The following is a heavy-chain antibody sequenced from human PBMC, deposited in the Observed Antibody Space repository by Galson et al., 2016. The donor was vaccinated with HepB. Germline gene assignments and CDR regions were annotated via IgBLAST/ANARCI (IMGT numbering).Heavy chain of an antibody. Sequence: SLRLSCAASGFPFRDYAMNWVRQAPGKGLQWVSTISGSGDNTYYGDSVKGRFAVSRDNSKNTLSLQLSSLGAEDTAVYYWVRSNFADYWGQGVLVTVTS. J-gene: IGHJ4*02. CDR2: ISGSGDNT. CDR3: VRSNFADY. V-gene: IGHV3-23*01. D-gene: IGHD4-11*01. CDR1: GFPFRDYA.